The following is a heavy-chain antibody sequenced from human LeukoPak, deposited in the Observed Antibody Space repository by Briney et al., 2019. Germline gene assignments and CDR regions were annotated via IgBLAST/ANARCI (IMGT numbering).Heavy chain of an antibody. Sequence: QPGRSLRLSCAASGFTFDDYAMHWVRQAPGKGLEWVSGISWNSGSIGYADSVKGRFTISRDNAKNSLYLQMNSLRVEDTAVYYCARDRWELPTRTTWYGMDVWGQGTTVTVSS. CDR1: GFTFDDYA. CDR3: ARDRWELPTRTTWYGMDV. V-gene: IGHV3-9*01. D-gene: IGHD1-26*01. CDR2: ISWNSGSI. J-gene: IGHJ6*02.